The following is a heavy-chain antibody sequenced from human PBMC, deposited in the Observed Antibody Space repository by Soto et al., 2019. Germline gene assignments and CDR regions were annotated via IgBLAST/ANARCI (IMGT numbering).Heavy chain of an antibody. V-gene: IGHV4-59*01. CDR2: IYYSGST. CDR1: GGSISSYY. Sequence: SETLSLTCTVSGGSISSYYWSWIRQPPGKGLEWIGYIYYSGSTNYNPSLKSRVTISVDTSKNQFSLKLSSVTAADTAVYYCASLQTRYSGYDPFIWGQGTMVTVSS. CDR3: ASLQTRYSGYDPFI. D-gene: IGHD5-12*01. J-gene: IGHJ3*02.